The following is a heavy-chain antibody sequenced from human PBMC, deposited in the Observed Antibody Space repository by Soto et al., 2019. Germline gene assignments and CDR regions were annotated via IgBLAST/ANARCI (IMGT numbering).Heavy chain of an antibody. CDR2: IKSESAGGTT. J-gene: IGHJ4*02. D-gene: IGHD5-18*01. CDR3: SHGYAQYFES. Sequence: GGSLRLSCAVSGFTLTNVWMNWVRQAPGKGPEWVGLIKSESAGGTTNYAAPAKGRFTISRDDSENTLYLQMNSLKTEDTAVYYCSHGYAQYFESWGQGTLVTVSS. CDR1: GFTLTNVW. V-gene: IGHV3-15*07.